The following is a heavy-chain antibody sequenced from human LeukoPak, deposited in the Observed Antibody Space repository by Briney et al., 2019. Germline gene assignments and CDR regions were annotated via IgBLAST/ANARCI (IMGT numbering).Heavy chain of an antibody. D-gene: IGHD4-17*01. Sequence: SETLSLTCTVSGGSVSSGSYYWSWIRQPPGKGLEWIGYVYYSGSTNYNPPLKSRVTISVDTSKNQFSLKLSSVTAADMAVYYCARTMTTHYGMDVWGQGTTVTVSS. V-gene: IGHV4-61*01. CDR2: VYYSGST. CDR3: ARTMTTHYGMDV. CDR1: GGSVSSGSYY. J-gene: IGHJ6*02.